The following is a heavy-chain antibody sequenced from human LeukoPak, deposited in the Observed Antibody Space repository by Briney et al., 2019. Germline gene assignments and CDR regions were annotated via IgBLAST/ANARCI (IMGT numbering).Heavy chain of an antibody. CDR1: GGSISSSSYY. J-gene: IGHJ6*02. Sequence: SETLSLTCTVSGGSISSSSYYWGWIRQPPGKGLEWIGSIYYSGSTYYNPSLKSRVTISVDTSKNQFSLKLSSVTAADTAVYYCARVGYYDILTGPTSYYYGMDVWGQGTTVTVSS. CDR3: ARVGYYDILTGPTSYYYGMDV. D-gene: IGHD3-9*01. CDR2: IYYSGST. V-gene: IGHV4-39*01.